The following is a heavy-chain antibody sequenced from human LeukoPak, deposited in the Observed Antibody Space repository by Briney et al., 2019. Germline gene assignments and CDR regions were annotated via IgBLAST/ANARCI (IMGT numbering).Heavy chain of an antibody. J-gene: IGHJ4*02. CDR2: IGSTSSYI. CDR3: TTTLIVATNFDY. D-gene: IGHD5-12*01. Sequence: GGSLRLSCAVSGLTFSDNSLNWVRQAPGKGLEWVSCIGSTSSYIYYADSVQGRFTISRDNAQNSLYLQMNSLRAEDTAVYYCTTTLIVATNFDYWGQGTLVTVSS. V-gene: IGHV3-21*01. CDR1: GLTFSDNS.